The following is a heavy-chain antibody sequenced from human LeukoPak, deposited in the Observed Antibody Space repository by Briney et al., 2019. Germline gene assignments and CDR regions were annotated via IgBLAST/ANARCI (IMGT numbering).Heavy chain of an antibody. D-gene: IGHD3-9*01. CDR2: ISSSGSTI. CDR3: ARGRYFDWLLNFDY. CDR1: GFTSSSYE. Sequence: GGSLRLSCAASGFTSSSYEMNWVRQAPGKGLEWVSYISSSGSTIYYADSVKGRFTISRDNAKNSLYLQMNSLRAEDTAVYYCARGRYFDWLLNFDYWGQGTLVTVSS. J-gene: IGHJ4*02. V-gene: IGHV3-48*03.